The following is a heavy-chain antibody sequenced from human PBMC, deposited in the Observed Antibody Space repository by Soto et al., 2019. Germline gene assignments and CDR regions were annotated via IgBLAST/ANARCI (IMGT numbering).Heavy chain of an antibody. CDR1: GCTFSSYG. Sequence: QVQLVESGGGVVQPGRSLRLSCAASGCTFSSYGMHWVRQAPGKGLEWVAVISYDGSNKYYADSVKGRFTISRDNSKNTLYLQMNSLRAEDTAVYYCAKDGAGDYGGKKDYWGQGTLVTVSS. J-gene: IGHJ4*02. CDR3: AKDGAGDYGGKKDY. CDR2: ISYDGSNK. D-gene: IGHD4-17*01. V-gene: IGHV3-30*18.